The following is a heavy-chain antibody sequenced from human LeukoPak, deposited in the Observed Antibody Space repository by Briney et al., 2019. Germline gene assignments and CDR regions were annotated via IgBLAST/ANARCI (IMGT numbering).Heavy chain of an antibody. Sequence: SETLSLTCAVYGGSFSSYYWSWIRQPAGKGLEWIGRIYTSGSTNYNPSLKSRVTMSVDTSKNQFSLKLSSVTAADTAVYYCARDRTDYYDSSGDFDYWGQGTLVTVSS. CDR3: ARDRTDYYDSSGDFDY. CDR1: GGSFSSYY. V-gene: IGHV4-4*07. CDR2: IYTSGST. J-gene: IGHJ4*02. D-gene: IGHD3-22*01.